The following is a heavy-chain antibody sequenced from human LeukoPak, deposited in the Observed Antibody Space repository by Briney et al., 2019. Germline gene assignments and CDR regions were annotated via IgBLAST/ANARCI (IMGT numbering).Heavy chain of an antibody. V-gene: IGHV4-39*07. CDR3: ARVSFSHWNPCYFDY. D-gene: IGHD1-1*01. J-gene: IGHJ4*02. CDR2: IDHSGST. Sequence: SETLSLTCTVSGGSISSSSHFWGWIRQPPGKGLEWIATIDHSGSTYYSPSLKSRVTTSVDTSKNQFSLTLSSVTAADTAVYFCARVSFSHWNPCYFDYWGQGTLVTVSS. CDR1: GGSISSSSHF.